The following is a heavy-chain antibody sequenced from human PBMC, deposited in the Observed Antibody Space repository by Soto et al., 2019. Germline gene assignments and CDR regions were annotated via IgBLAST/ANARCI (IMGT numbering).Heavy chain of an antibody. J-gene: IGHJ5*02. CDR1: GYTFTGYY. CDR3: ARESPMVRGGGWFGP. CDR2: INPNSGGT. Sequence: QVQLVQSGAEVKKPGASVKVSCKASGYTFTGYYMHWVRQAPGQGLEWLGWINPNSGGTNYAQTFQGWVTMTRDTSISTAYMELSRLRSDDTAVYYCARESPMVRGGGWFGPWGQGTLVTVSS. V-gene: IGHV1-2*04. D-gene: IGHD3-10*01.